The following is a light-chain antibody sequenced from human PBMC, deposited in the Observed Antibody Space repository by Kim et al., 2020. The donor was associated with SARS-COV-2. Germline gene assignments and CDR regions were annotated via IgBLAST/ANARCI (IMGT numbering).Light chain of an antibody. CDR2: RDT. Sequence: SYELTQPLSVSVALGQTARITCGGNNIGSKNVHWYQQKPGQAPVLVIYRDTKRPSGIPERFSGSNSGNTATLTISRAQAGDEDDYYCQVWDTTTHVVFGEGTQLTVL. J-gene: IGLJ2*01. CDR3: QVWDTTTHVV. V-gene: IGLV3-9*01. CDR1: NIGSKN.